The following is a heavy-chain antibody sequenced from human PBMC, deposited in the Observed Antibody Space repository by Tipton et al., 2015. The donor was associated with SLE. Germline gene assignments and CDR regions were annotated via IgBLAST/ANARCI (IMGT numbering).Heavy chain of an antibody. J-gene: IGHJ1*01. V-gene: IGHV4-34*01. D-gene: IGHD2-8*02. CDR2: INHSGST. CDR3: ASYCTGGVCWGFQH. CDR1: GGSFSGYY. Sequence: TLSLTCAVYGGSFSGYYWSWIRQPPGKGLEWIGEINHSGSTNYNPSLKSRVTISVDTSKNQFSLKLSSVTAADTAVYYCASYCTGGVCWGFQHWGQGTLVTVSS.